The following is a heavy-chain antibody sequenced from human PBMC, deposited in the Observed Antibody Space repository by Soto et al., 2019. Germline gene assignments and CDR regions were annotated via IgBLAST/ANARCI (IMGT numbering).Heavy chain of an antibody. V-gene: IGHV3-53*01. Sequence: LRLSCAASGFSVSSTYMSWVRQAPGKGLEWVSTLSDRGTSHYADSVTGRFSVSRDNSKNTLYLQMNGLRADDTAIYFCAGDYASGGYDYRGQGTQVTVSS. D-gene: IGHD5-12*01. CDR3: AGDYASGGYDY. J-gene: IGHJ4*02. CDR1: GFSVSSTY. CDR2: LSDRGTS.